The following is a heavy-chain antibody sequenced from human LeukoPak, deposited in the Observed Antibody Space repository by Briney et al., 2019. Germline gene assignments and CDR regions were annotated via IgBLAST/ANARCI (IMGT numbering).Heavy chain of an antibody. Sequence: GGSLRLSCVASGFTFSSYSMNWVRQAPGKGLEWVSSISSSSSYIYYADSVKGRFTISRDNAKNSLYLQMNSLRAEDTAVYYCARNYYDSSGYYYESGDYWGQGTLVTVSS. CDR1: GFTFSSYS. CDR3: ARNYYDSSGYYYESGDY. J-gene: IGHJ4*02. V-gene: IGHV3-21*01. D-gene: IGHD3-22*01. CDR2: ISSSSSYI.